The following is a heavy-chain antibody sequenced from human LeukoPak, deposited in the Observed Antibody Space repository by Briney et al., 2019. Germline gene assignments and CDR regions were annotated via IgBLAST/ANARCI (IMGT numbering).Heavy chain of an antibody. CDR2: IKQDGSEK. D-gene: IGHD3-10*01. J-gene: IGHJ4*02. V-gene: IGHV3-7*01. Sequence: GGSLRLSCAASGFDFTAYGMSWAGRAPGKGLRWVATIKQDGSEKYYVDSVKGRFTISRDTAENSLYLQMNSLRAEDTAVYYCAREGWFGELLSHPFDYWGQGTLVTVSS. CDR1: GFDFTAYG. CDR3: AREGWFGELLSHPFDY.